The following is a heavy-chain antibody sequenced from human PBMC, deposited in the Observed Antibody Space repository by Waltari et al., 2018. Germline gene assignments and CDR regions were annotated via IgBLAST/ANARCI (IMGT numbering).Heavy chain of an antibody. CDR2: IYTSGRT. D-gene: IGHD3-3*01. J-gene: IGHJ3*02. V-gene: IGHV4-4*07. Sequence: QVQLQESGPGLVKPSETLSLTCTVSGGSISSYYWSWIRQPAGKGLAWIGRIYTSGRTNYNPSLKSRVTMSVDTSKNQFSLKLSSVTAADTAVYYCASLAYYDFWSGYPHDAFDIWGQGTMVTVSS. CDR3: ASLAYYDFWSGYPHDAFDI. CDR1: GGSISSYY.